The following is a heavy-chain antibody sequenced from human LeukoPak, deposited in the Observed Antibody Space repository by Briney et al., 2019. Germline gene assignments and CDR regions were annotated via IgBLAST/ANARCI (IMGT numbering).Heavy chain of an antibody. V-gene: IGHV3-66*01. CDR2: IYSGGST. CDR1: GFTVSSNY. J-gene: IGHJ3*02. Sequence: GGSLRLSCAASGFTVSSNYMSWVRQAPGKGLEWVSVIYSGGSTYYADSVKGRFTISRGNSKNTLYLQMNSLRAEDTAVYYCARDGSGSSDAFDIWGKGTMVTVSS. D-gene: IGHD3-10*01. CDR3: ARDGSGSSDAFDI.